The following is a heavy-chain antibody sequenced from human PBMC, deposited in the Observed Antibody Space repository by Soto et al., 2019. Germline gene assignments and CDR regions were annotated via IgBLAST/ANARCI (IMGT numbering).Heavy chain of an antibody. CDR3: AKDIGFGSGIAAAGLDY. V-gene: IGHV3-9*01. CDR2: ISWNSGSI. J-gene: IGHJ4*02. D-gene: IGHD6-13*01. Sequence: EVQLVESGGGLVQPGRSLRLSCAASGFTFDDYAMHWVRQAPGKGLECVSGISWNSGSIGYADSVKGRFTISRDNAKNSLYLQMNSLRAEDTALYYCAKDIGFGSGIAAAGLDYWGQGTLVTVSS. CDR1: GFTFDDYA.